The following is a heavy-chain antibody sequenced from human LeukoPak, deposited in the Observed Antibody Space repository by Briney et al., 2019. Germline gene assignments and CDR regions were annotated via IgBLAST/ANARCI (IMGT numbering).Heavy chain of an antibody. Sequence: QPGGSLRLSCAASGFTLSTYGMHWVRQAPGKGLEWVAFIRHDGSNKYYADSVKGRFNISRDNSKNTLYLQMNALRAEDTAVYYCMKGSHGWLRLGDFDYWGQGTLVTVPS. V-gene: IGHV3-30*02. CDR3: MKGSHGWLRLGDFDY. CDR1: GFTLSTYG. CDR2: IRHDGSNK. D-gene: IGHD5-12*01. J-gene: IGHJ4*02.